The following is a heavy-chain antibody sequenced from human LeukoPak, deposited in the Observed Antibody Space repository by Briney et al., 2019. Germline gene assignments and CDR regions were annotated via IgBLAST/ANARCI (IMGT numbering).Heavy chain of an antibody. V-gene: IGHV5-51*01. CDR3: ARGTPVVVAARNWFDP. CDR2: IYPGDSDT. Sequence: GESLKISCKGSGYSFTSYWIGWVRQMPGKGLEWMGIIYPGDSDTRYSPSFQGRVTISADKSISTAYLQWSSLKASDTAMYYCARGTPVVVAARNWFDPWGQGTLVTVSS. CDR1: GYSFTSYW. J-gene: IGHJ5*02. D-gene: IGHD2-15*01.